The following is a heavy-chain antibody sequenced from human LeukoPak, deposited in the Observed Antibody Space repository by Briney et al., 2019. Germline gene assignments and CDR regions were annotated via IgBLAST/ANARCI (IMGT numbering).Heavy chain of an antibody. V-gene: IGHV3-23*01. CDR3: AKGWFGESLYYYYMDV. D-gene: IGHD3-10*01. CDR2: ISGGGVST. CDR1: GFTFSSYA. Sequence: PGGSLRLSCATSGFTFSSYAMSWVRQAPGKGLEWVSAISGGGVSTYYTDSVKGRFTISRDNSKNTLYLQMHSLRAYDTAVYYCAKGWFGESLYYYYMDVWGERTTGTVSS. J-gene: IGHJ6*03.